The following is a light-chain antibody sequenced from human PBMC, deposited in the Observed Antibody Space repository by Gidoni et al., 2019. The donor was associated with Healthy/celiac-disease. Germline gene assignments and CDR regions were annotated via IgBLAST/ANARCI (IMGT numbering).Light chain of an antibody. CDR2: DAS. J-gene: IGKJ1*01. CDR3: QQYRGT. V-gene: IGKV1-5*01. Sequence: GDRVTITCRASQSISSWLAWYQQKPGKAPKLLIYDASSLESGVPSRFSGSGSGTEFTLTISSLQPDDFATYYCQQYRGTFXQXTKMXIK. CDR1: QSISSW.